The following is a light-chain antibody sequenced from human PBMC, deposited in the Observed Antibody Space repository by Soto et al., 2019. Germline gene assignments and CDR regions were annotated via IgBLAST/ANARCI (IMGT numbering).Light chain of an antibody. V-gene: IGKV1-39*01. CDR2: AAS. CDR3: QPSYITDPVT. CDR1: QSISSY. J-gene: IGKJ2*01. Sequence: DIQMTQSPSSLSASVGDRVTITCRASQSISSYLNWYQQKPGKAPKLLIYAASSLQSGVPSRFSGSGSGTDFTLTISRLQPEDFATYYCQPSYITDPVTFGQGTKLEIK.